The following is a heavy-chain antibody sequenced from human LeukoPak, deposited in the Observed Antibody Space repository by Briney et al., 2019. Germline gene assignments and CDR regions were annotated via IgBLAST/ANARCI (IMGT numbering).Heavy chain of an antibody. D-gene: IGHD5-24*01. V-gene: IGHV3-7*01. Sequence: PGGSLRLSCATFGFTFRSYWMTWVRQAPGKGPEWVANINEDGSERHYVGSVRGRFTISRDNADNSLHLQMNSLRPEDMAVYYCARGETMDVWGKGTTVTVSS. J-gene: IGHJ6*03. CDR2: INEDGSER. CDR1: GFTFRSYW. CDR3: ARGETMDV.